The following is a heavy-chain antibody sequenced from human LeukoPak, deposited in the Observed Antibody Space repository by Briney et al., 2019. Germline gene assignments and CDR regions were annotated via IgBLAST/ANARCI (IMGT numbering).Heavy chain of an antibody. D-gene: IGHD3-22*01. J-gene: IGHJ5*02. Sequence: GGSLRLSCAASGFTFSSYAMSWVRQASGRGLEWVSAISGGGGSRYYADSVQGRFTISRDNSRNTLYLHINSLRAEDTAVYYCAKDDYYDSCGDFRSWGQGTLVIVSS. CDR2: ISGGGGSR. CDR3: AKDDYYDSCGDFRS. V-gene: IGHV3-23*01. CDR1: GFTFSSYA.